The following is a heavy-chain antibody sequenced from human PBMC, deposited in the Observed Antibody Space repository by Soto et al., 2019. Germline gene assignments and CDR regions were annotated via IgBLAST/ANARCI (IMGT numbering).Heavy chain of an antibody. J-gene: IGHJ4*02. Sequence: PGGSLRLSCVASGFSFDKYAMAWVRQAPGKGLEWVSHVAAGGGHTYYAESVKGRFTISRDNSNNTLFLQINTLRADDTAIYFCARRTSFLGAFDYWGQGVLVTVSS. D-gene: IGHD3-16*02. CDR3: ARRTSFLGAFDY. CDR2: VAAGGGHT. V-gene: IGHV3-23*01. CDR1: GFSFDKYA.